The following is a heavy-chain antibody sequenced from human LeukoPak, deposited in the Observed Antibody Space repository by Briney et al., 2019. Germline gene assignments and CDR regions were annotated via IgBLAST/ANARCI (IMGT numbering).Heavy chain of an antibody. Sequence: SETLSLTCTVSGGSITSYFCNWIRQIPGKGLAWIGYIYNSGSTKYNPSLKSRVTISVDTSKNQFSLKLSSVSAADTAIYYCARHGSSYSFDCWGQGTLVTVSS. D-gene: IGHD6-13*01. CDR2: IYNSGST. J-gene: IGHJ4*02. CDR1: GGSITSYF. V-gene: IGHV4-59*01. CDR3: ARHGSSYSFDC.